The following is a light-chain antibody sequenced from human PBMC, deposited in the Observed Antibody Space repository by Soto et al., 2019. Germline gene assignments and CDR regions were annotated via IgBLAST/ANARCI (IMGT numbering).Light chain of an antibody. J-gene: IGKJ1*01. CDR3: QQYSIWRT. V-gene: IGKV3-15*01. CDR2: SAS. CDR1: QSVSSY. Sequence: ELVLTQSPGTLSLSPGERATISCRASQSVSSYLAWYQQKPGQAPRLLIYSASARATGVPARFSGSGSGTEFTLTISSLQSEDFAVYYCQQYSIWRTFGQGTKVDIK.